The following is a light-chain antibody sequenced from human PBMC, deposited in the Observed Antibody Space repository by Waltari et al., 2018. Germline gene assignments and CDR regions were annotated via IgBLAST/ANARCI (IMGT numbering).Light chain of an antibody. V-gene: IGKV4-1*01. CDR3: QQYYSTPLT. CDR2: WAS. J-gene: IGKJ4*01. CDR1: QSVLYSSNNKKY. Sequence: DFVMTQSPDSLAVSLGERATIHCKSSQSVLYSSNNKKYLTWYQQKPGQPPKLLIHWASTRESGVPDRFSGCGSGTDFTLTISSLRAEDVAVYYCQQYYSTPLTFGGGTKVEIK.